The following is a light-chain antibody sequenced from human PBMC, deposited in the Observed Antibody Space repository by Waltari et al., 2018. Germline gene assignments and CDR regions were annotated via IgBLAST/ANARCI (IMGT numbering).Light chain of an antibody. CDR1: QSVGSSS. V-gene: IGKV3-20*01. J-gene: IGKJ1*01. Sequence: EIVLTQSPGTASLSPGERATLSCRASQSVGSSSLAWYQQKPGQAPRLVIYRASRRATGIPDRFGGSGSGTDFSLTISRLEPEDFAVYYCQQHGTLPATFGQGTKVEIK. CDR2: RAS. CDR3: QQHGTLPAT.